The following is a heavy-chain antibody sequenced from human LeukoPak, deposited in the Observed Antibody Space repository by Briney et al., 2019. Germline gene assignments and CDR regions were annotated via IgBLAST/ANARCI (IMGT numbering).Heavy chain of an antibody. CDR2: IYYSGST. CDR1: GGSISSYY. D-gene: IGHD5-24*01. V-gene: IGHV4-59*01. J-gene: IGHJ3*02. CDR3: ARGGRVEMATIVAFDI. Sequence: PSETLSLTCTVSGGSISSYYWSWIRQPPGKGLEWIGYIYYSGSTNYNPSLKSRVTISVDTSKNQFSLKLSSVTAADTAVYYCARGGRVEMATIVAFDIWGQGTMVTVSS.